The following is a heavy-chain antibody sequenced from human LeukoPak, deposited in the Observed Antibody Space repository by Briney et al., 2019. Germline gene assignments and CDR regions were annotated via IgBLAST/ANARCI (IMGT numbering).Heavy chain of an antibody. V-gene: IGHV4-39*01. CDR3: AGSRMVAMEELYYFDY. Sequence: SETLSLTCTVSGGSISSSSYYWGWIRQPPGKGLEWTGSIYYSGSTYYNPSLKSRVTISVDTPKNQFSLKLSSVTAADTAVYYCAGSRMVAMEELYYFDYWGQGTLVTVSS. CDR1: GGSISSSSYY. J-gene: IGHJ4*02. D-gene: IGHD5-12*01. CDR2: IYYSGST.